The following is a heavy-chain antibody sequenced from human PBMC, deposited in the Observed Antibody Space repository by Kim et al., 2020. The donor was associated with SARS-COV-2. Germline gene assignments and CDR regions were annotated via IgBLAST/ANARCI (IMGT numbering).Heavy chain of an antibody. J-gene: IGHJ4*02. CDR3: AKEESNNWSFFDY. Sequence: GGSLRLSCAASGFTFSNYAMSWVRQAPGKGLEWVSLISGSGGSTYYADSVKGRFTISRDNSKKTLYLQMNSLRAEDTALYYCAKEESNNWSFFDYWGQGTLVTVSS. V-gene: IGHV3-23*01. CDR1: GFTFSNYA. CDR2: ISGSGGST.